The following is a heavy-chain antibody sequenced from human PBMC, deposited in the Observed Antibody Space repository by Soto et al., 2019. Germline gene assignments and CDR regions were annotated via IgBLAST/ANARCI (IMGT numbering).Heavy chain of an antibody. CDR1: GGTLSSYA. CDR2: ISGSGGST. V-gene: IGHV3-23*01. Sequence: GGALILSCAASGGTLSSYAMSWGRQAPGKGLEWVSAISGSGGSTYYADSVKGRFTISRDNSKNTLYLQMNSLRAEDTAVYYCAKSPRLILTGYYDAFDIWGQGTMVTVSS. J-gene: IGHJ3*02. D-gene: IGHD3-9*01. CDR3: AKSPRLILTGYYDAFDI.